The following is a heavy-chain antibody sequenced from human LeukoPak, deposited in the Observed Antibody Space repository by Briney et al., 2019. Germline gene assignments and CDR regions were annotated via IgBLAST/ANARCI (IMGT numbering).Heavy chain of an antibody. V-gene: IGHV1-69*01. Sequence: GSSVKVSCKTSGGTFSSYAISWVRQAPGQGLEWMGGIIPIFGTANYAQKFQGRVTITAAESTSTAYMELSSLRSEDTAVYYCARGTLSDSSGYSYAYWGQGTLVTVSS. CDR1: GGTFSSYA. CDR3: ARGTLSDSSGYSYAY. D-gene: IGHD3-22*01. J-gene: IGHJ4*02. CDR2: IIPIFGTA.